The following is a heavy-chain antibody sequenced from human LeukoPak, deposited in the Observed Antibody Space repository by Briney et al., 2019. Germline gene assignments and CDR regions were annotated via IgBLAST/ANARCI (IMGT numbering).Heavy chain of an antibody. CDR3: ARSRSGYYEDY. D-gene: IGHD3-22*01. Sequence: GGSLRLSCAASGFTFNDYAMHWVRQAPGKGLEWVSGINWDSDRIDYADSVKGRFTISRDNAKNSLSLQVNSLSAEDTAVYYCARSRSGYYEDYWGQGTLVTVSS. J-gene: IGHJ4*02. V-gene: IGHV3-9*01. CDR2: INWDSDRI. CDR1: GFTFNDYA.